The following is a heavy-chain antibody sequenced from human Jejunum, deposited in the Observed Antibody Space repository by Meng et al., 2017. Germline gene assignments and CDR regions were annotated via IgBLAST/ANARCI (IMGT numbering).Heavy chain of an antibody. J-gene: IGHJ3*02. Sequence: GESLKISCVASGVTFSGHWMNWVRQAPGRGLEWVANINRDGSERSYVDSVKGRFTISRDNAKDSLFLQMNSLTAEDTAIYYCGTYYYGSETSCIWGPGTMVTVSS. CDR3: GTYYYGSETSCI. CDR2: INRDGSER. V-gene: IGHV3-7*01. CDR1: GVTFSGHW. D-gene: IGHD3-10*01.